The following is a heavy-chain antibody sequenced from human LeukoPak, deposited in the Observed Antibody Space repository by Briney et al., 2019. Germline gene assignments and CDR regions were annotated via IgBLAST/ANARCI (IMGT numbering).Heavy chain of an antibody. D-gene: IGHD4-11*01. V-gene: IGHV1-8*03. J-gene: IGHJ4*02. Sequence: ASVKVSCKASGYTFTSYDINWVRQATGQGLEWMGWMNPNSGNTGYAQKFQGRVTITRNTSISTAYMELSSLRSEDTAVYYCARAPARTKMTTRCYFDYWGQGTLVTVSS. CDR2: MNPNSGNT. CDR3: ARAPARTKMTTRCYFDY. CDR1: GYTFTSYD.